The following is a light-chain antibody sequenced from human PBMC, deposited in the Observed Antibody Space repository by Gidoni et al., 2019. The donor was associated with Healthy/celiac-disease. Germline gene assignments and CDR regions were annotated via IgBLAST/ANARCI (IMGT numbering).Light chain of an antibody. V-gene: IGKV1-5*03. CDR3: HQYNSYPLT. J-gene: IGKJ1*01. Sequence: DIQRTQSPSTLSASVGDRVTITCRASQSISSWLAWSQQKPGNAPKLLIYKASSLESGVPSRFSGSGSGPDFTLTISSLQPDDFASYSCHQYNSYPLTFGQGTKVEIK. CDR2: KAS. CDR1: QSISSW.